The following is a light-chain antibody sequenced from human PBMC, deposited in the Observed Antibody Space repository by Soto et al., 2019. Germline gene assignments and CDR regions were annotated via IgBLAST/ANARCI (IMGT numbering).Light chain of an antibody. CDR3: QQSYSTRWT. CDR2: AAA. CDR1: QSISSY. V-gene: IGKV1-39*01. J-gene: IGKJ1*01. Sequence: DIQMTQSPSSLSASVGDRVTITCWESQSISSYLNWYQQKHVKAPRLLSYAAAGLQSAVPSRCRGSGSGTDFTLTISSLQPEDFATYYCQQSYSTRWTCGQGTKVDIK.